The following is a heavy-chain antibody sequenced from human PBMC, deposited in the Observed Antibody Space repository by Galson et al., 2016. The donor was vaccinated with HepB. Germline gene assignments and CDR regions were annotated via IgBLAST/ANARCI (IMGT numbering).Heavy chain of an antibody. CDR2: TKQDGSQR. V-gene: IGHV3-7*03. CDR1: GFTFTNYW. J-gene: IGHJ4*02. Sequence: SLRLSCAASGFTFTNYWLSWVRQAPGKELEWVANTKQDGSQRDYADSVKGRFTISRDNAQNSVNLQMNSLRAEDTAVYYCAREGTGGFDHWGQGSLVTVSS. CDR3: AREGTGGFDH.